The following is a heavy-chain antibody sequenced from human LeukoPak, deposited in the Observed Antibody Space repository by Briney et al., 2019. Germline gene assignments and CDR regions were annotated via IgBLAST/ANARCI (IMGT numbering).Heavy chain of an antibody. J-gene: IGHJ4*02. CDR1: GFTFNSYW. CDR2: INSDGSRI. Sequence: GGSLRLSCAASGFTFNSYWMHWVRHVPGKGLVWVSRINSDGSRINYADSVEGRFTISRDNAKNTVYLQMNSLRAEDTAVYYCARFSGSHVPADFWGQGTLVTVSS. CDR3: ARFSGSHVPADF. V-gene: IGHV3-74*01. D-gene: IGHD1-26*01.